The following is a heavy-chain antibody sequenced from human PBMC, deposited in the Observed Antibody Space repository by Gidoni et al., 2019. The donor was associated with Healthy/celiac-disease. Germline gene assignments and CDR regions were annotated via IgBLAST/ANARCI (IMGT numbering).Heavy chain of an antibody. D-gene: IGHD4-17*01. CDR3: AKKATKATVTTWNWFDP. V-gene: IGHV3-23*01. J-gene: IGHJ5*02. CDR2: ISGSGGST. CDR1: GFTFSSYA. Sequence: EVQLLASGGGLVQPGGSLRLSCAASGFTFSSYAMSWVRQAPGKGLEWVSAISGSGGSTYYADSVKGRFTISRDNSKNTLYLQMNSLRAEDTAVYYCAKKATKATVTTWNWFDPWGQGTLVTVSS.